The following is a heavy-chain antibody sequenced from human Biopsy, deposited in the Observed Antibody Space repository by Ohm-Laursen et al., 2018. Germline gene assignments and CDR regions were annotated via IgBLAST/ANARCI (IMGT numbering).Heavy chain of an antibody. CDR2: ISQDGSER. V-gene: IGHV3-7*01. J-gene: IGHJ4*02. Sequence: SLRLSCSASGFDFSDYSMSWVRQAPGKGLEWVANISQDGSERYYVDSVKGRFTISRDNTKNSLYLEMNSLRAEDTAVYYCARDSSGHYDSSGSDYWGQGTLVTVSS. CDR1: GFDFSDYS. D-gene: IGHD3-22*01. CDR3: ARDSSGHYDSSGSDY.